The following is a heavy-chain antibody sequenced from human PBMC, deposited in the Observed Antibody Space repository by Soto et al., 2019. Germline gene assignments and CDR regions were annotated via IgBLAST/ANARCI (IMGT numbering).Heavy chain of an antibody. V-gene: IGHV5-51*01. D-gene: IGHD6-13*01. J-gene: IGHJ3*02. CDR2: IFPGDSDT. CDR3: AAGYTTGPDAFDI. Sequence: GESLKISCKGSGYNFANYWIGWVRQMPGKGLEWMGMIFPGDSDTKNSPSLQGQSTMSVDKSDSSAYLQWRSLKASDTAMYYCAAGYTTGPDAFDIWGQGTMATVSS. CDR1: GYNFANYW.